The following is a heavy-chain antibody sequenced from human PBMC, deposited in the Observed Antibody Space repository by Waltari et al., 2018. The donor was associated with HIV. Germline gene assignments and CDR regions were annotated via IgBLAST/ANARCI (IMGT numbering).Heavy chain of an antibody. Sequence: QVQLVQSESELRKPGTSVIISCKASGYTFTSYTINWVRQTPGQGLAWMGWVNTKPGNRRFAHNFTRRFDFPVDTSVSTARLQILDLQRDDAAVYFCAREFRTLATSRFDVWGQGTLLSVSS. J-gene: IGHJ1*01. CDR2: VNTKPGNR. CDR3: AREFRTLATSRFDV. D-gene: IGHD3-9*01. CDR1: GYTFTSYT. V-gene: IGHV7-4-1*01.